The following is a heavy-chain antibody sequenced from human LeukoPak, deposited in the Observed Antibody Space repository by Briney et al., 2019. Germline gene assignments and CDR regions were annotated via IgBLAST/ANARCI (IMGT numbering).Heavy chain of an antibody. V-gene: IGHV1-18*01. CDR2: ITPYNGNT. J-gene: IGHJ6*03. CDR3: ARAVAPYYYDSSGYPPFYMDV. CDR1: GYTFTNYD. D-gene: IGHD3-22*01. Sequence: ASVKVSCRASGYTFTNYDITWIRQAPGQGLEWMGYITPYNGNTNYAQKLQGRVTMTTDTSTSTVYMELRSLRSDDTAVYYCARAVAPYYYDSSGYPPFYMDVWGKGTTVTISS.